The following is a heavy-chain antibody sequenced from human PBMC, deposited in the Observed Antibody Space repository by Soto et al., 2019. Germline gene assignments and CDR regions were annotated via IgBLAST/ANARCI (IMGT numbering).Heavy chain of an antibody. D-gene: IGHD3-3*02. CDR2: INPNSGGT. J-gene: IGHJ6*02. Sequence: ASVKVSCKASGYTFTGYYMHWVRQAPGQGLEWMGWINPNSGGTNYAQKFQGWVTMTRETSISTAYMELSRLRSDDTAVYYCARGPISFYGMDVWGQGTTVTVSS. CDR1: GYTFTGYY. CDR3: ARGPISFYGMDV. V-gene: IGHV1-2*04.